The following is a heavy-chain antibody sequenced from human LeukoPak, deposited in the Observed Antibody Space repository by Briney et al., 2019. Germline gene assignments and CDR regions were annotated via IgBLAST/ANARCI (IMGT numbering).Heavy chain of an antibody. V-gene: IGHV3-23*01. Sequence: PGGSLRLSCAASGFTFSSYVLSWVRQAPGKGLEWVSGLSASGATTYYADSVKGRFTISRDNSKNTLYLQMNSLRAEDTAIYYCVKDRRPLPEGATDHWGQGTLVTVSS. J-gene: IGHJ4*02. D-gene: IGHD1-26*01. CDR2: LSASGATT. CDR3: VKDRRPLPEGATDH. CDR1: GFTFSSYV.